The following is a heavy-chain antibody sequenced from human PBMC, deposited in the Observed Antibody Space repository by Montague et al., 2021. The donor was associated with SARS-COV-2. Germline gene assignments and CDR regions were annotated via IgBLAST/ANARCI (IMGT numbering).Heavy chain of an antibody. CDR2: IYHSGST. Sequence: SETLSLTCAVSGGSISSSNWCSWVRPPPGKLLELIGDIYHSGSTNYNPSHKSRVTISVDKTKNQFALQLGSVTAAVTAVYYCARVQPLWFGELVLDYYYYYGMDVWGQGTTVTVSS. V-gene: IGHV4-4*02. D-gene: IGHD3-10*01. CDR1: GGSISSSNW. CDR3: ARVQPLWFGELVLDYYYYYGMDV. J-gene: IGHJ6*02.